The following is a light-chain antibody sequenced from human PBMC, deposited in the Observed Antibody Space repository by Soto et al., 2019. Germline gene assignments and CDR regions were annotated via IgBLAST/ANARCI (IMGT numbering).Light chain of an antibody. V-gene: IGKV3-20*01. CDR1: QSVSSNY. Sequence: EIVFTQSPGTPSLSPGERATLSCRASQSVSSNYLAWYQQKPGQAPRLLIYGASSRATGIPDRFSGSGSGTEFTLTISRLEPEDFAVYYCQQYGGSPRTFGQGTKVDIK. CDR3: QQYGGSPRT. J-gene: IGKJ1*01. CDR2: GAS.